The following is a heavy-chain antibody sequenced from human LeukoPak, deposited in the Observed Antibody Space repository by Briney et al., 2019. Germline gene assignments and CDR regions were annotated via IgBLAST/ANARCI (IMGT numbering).Heavy chain of an antibody. CDR2: IYTSGST. V-gene: IGHV4-61*02. J-gene: IGHJ4*02. CDR3: ARVTTGGYYNY. Sequence: PSETLSLTCTVSGGSISSGRYYWSWIRQPAGKGLEWIGRIYTSGSTNYNPSLKSRVTISLDTSENHFSLKLSSVTAADTAVYHCARVTTGGYYNYWGQGTLVTVSS. D-gene: IGHD3-22*01. CDR1: GGSISSGRYY.